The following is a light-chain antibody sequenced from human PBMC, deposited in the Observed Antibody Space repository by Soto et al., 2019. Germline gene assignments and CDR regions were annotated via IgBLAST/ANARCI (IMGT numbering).Light chain of an antibody. V-gene: IGKV1-9*01. CDR1: QGISSS. J-gene: IGKJ3*01. Sequence: DIQLTQSPSFLSASVGDRVTITCRASQGISSSLAWYQQEPGKAPKLLIYAASALRSGVPSRFSGSGSGTQFTLTICSLQPEDFATFYCQQVHSFPFTFGPGTRVDV. CDR3: QQVHSFPFT. CDR2: AAS.